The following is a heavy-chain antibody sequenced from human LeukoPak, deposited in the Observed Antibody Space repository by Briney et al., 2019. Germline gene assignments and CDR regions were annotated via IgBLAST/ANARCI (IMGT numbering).Heavy chain of an antibody. Sequence: GASVKVSCKASGGTFSSYAISWVQQAPGQGLEWMGRIIPILGIANYAQKFQGRVTITADKSTSTAYMELSSLRSEDTAVYYCARGKIAVAASYYFDYWGQGTLVTVSS. CDR2: IIPILGIA. V-gene: IGHV1-69*04. J-gene: IGHJ4*02. CDR1: GGTFSSYA. CDR3: ARGKIAVAASYYFDY. D-gene: IGHD6-19*01.